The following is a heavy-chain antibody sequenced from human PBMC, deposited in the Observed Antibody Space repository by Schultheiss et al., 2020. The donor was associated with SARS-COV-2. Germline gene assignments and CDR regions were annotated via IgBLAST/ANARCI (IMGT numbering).Heavy chain of an antibody. D-gene: IGHD3-16*02. CDR3: ARITFGGVIVN. J-gene: IGHJ4*02. CDR2: IYYSGST. Sequence: SETLSLTCTVSGGSISSYYWSWIRQPPGKGLEWIGYIYYSGSTNYNPSLKSRVTISVDTSKNQFSLKLSSVTAADTAVYYCARITFGGVIVNWGQGTLVTVSS. CDR1: GGSISSYY. V-gene: IGHV4-59*01.